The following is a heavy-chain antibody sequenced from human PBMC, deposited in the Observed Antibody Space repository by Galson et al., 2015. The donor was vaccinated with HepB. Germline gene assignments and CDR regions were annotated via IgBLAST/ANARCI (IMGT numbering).Heavy chain of an antibody. V-gene: IGHV1-69*10. CDR3: ATGEDCSGGSCYPPYYYYYYMDV. J-gene: IGHJ6*03. Sequence: SVKVSCKASGVTFSSYAISWVRQAPGQGLEWMGGIITFLGITDYAQKFQGRVAITADKSTSTAYMELSSLRSEDTAVYYCATGEDCSGGSCYPPYYYYYYMDVWGKGTTVTVSS. D-gene: IGHD2-15*01. CDR1: GVTFSSYA. CDR2: IITFLGIT.